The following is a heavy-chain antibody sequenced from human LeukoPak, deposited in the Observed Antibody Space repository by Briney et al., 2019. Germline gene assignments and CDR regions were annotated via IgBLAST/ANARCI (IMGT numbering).Heavy chain of an antibody. J-gene: IGHJ2*01. Sequence: ASVKVSCKASGYTFTGYYMHWVRQAPGQGLEWMGWINPNSGGTNYAQKFQGRVTMTRDTSISTAYMELSRLRSDDTAVYYCARVRLRGRSGYYQYWYFDLWGRGTLVTVSS. CDR3: ARVRLRGRSGYYQYWYFDL. V-gene: IGHV1-2*02. CDR1: GYTFTGYY. D-gene: IGHD3-22*01. CDR2: INPNSGGT.